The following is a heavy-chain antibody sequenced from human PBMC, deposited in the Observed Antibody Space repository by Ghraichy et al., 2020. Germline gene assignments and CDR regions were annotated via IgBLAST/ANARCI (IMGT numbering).Heavy chain of an antibody. CDR1: GFTVSSNY. CDR3: ARVSSVYGDYFDY. V-gene: IGHV3-66*02. Sequence: GESLNISCAASGFTVSSNYMSWVRQAPGKGLEWVSVIYSGGSTYYADSVKGRFTISRDNSKNTLYLQMNSLRAEDTAVYYCARVSSVYGDYFDYWGQGTLVTVSS. CDR2: IYSGGST. J-gene: IGHJ4*02. D-gene: IGHD4-17*01.